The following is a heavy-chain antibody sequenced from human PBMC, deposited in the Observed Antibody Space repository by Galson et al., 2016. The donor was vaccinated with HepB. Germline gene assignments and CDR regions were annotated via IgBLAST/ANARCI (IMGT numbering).Heavy chain of an antibody. J-gene: IGHJ4*02. CDR3: VKESIMIRGVFAFDH. CDR1: GFIFKLFD. D-gene: IGHD3-10*01. CDR2: ISDNGGRT. V-gene: IGHV3-23*01. Sequence: SLRLSCAASGFIFKLFDMTWVRQAPGKGPEWVSRISDNGGRTDYADSVKGRFTISRDNSKDTLYLHMNSLRAEDTALYYCVKESIMIRGVFAFDHWGQGTPLTVSS.